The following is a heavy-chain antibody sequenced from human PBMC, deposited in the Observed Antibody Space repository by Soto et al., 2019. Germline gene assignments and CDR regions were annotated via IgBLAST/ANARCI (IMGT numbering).Heavy chain of an antibody. CDR1: GFTFSSYA. Sequence: GGSLRLSCAASGFTFSSYAMSWVRQAPGKGLEWVSAISGSGGTTYYADSVKGRFTISRDNSKNTLYLQMNSLRAEDTAVYYCAKEPSGSGWYGIDYWGQGTLVTVSS. V-gene: IGHV3-23*01. CDR3: AKEPSGSGWYGIDY. J-gene: IGHJ4*02. D-gene: IGHD6-19*01. CDR2: ISGSGGTT.